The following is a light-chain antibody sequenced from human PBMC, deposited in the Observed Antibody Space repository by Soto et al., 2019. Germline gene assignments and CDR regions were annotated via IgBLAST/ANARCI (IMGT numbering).Light chain of an antibody. V-gene: IGKV1-5*01. CDR1: QSINIW. CDR3: QQYETFSGT. Sequence: DIQMTQSPSTLSASVGDRVTITCRASQSINIWLAWYQQKPGKAPKLLIYDASALPRGVPSRFSGSGSGTKFTLTIASLQPDDFATYYCQQYETFSGTFGPGTKVDI. CDR2: DAS. J-gene: IGKJ1*01.